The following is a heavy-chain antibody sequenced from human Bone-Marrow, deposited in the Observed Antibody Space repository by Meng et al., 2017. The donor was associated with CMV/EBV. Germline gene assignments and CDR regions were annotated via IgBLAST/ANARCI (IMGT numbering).Heavy chain of an antibody. CDR1: GYTFTSYG. J-gene: IGHJ4*02. D-gene: IGHD6-19*01. CDR3: ATLNYSSGWYTPFDY. CDR2: IIPIFGTP. V-gene: IGHV1-69*13. Sequence: SVKVSCKASGYTFTSYGISWVRQAPGQGLEWMGGIIPIFGTPNYAQKFQGRVTITPDESTNTVYMELSSLRSEDTAVYYCATLNYSSGWYTPFDYWGQGTLVTVSS.